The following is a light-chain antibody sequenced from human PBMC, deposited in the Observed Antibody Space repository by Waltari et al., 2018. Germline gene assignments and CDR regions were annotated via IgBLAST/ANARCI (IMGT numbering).Light chain of an antibody. CDR3: QQSYDTPRT. J-gene: IGKJ1*01. CDR2: AAS. Sequence: DFQMTQSPSSLSASVGDSFTITCRASQYISTYLNWYQQKPGKGPKLLIYAASTLQSGVPTRFSGSGSGTDFTFTISSLQLEDFATYYCQQSYDTPRTFGQGTKVEVK. V-gene: IGKV1-39*01. CDR1: QYISTY.